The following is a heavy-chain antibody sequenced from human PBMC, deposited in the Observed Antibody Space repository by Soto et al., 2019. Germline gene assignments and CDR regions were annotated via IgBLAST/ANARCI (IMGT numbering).Heavy chain of an antibody. CDR3: ATGSTVTTKKANDN. Sequence: QVQLVESGGGVVQPGRSLRLSCAASGFTFRTYAMHWVRQAPGKGLEWVAVISYDGSSEYYADSVKGRFTVSRDNPKNTLYLQMNSLRADDTAVYYCATGSTVTTKKANDNWGQGTLVTVSS. D-gene: IGHD4-17*01. CDR1: GFTFRTYA. CDR2: ISYDGSSE. V-gene: IGHV3-30-3*01. J-gene: IGHJ4*02.